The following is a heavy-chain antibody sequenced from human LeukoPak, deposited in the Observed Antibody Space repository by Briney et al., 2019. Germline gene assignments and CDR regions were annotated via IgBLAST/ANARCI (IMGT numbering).Heavy chain of an antibody. CDR1: GFTFSSYS. D-gene: IGHD2-15*01. V-gene: IGHV3-21*01. Sequence: PGGSLRLSCAASGFTFSSYSMNWVRQAPGKGLEWVSSISSSSSYIYYADSVKGRFTISRDNAKNSLYLQMNSLRAEDTAVYYCARDRNGGPTFDYWGQGTLVTVSS. J-gene: IGHJ4*02. CDR3: ARDRNGGPTFDY. CDR2: ISSSSSYI.